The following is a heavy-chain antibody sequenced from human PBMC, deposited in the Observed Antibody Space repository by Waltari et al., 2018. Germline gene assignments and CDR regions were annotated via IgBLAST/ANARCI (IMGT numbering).Heavy chain of an antibody. D-gene: IGHD6-13*01. J-gene: IGHJ6*02. V-gene: IGHV3-33*01. CDR3: ARDPELASPAAYYHYYYGMDV. Sequence: SCAASGFTFSSYGMHWVRQAPGKGLEWVAVIWYDGSNKYYADSVKGRFTISRDNSKNTLYLQMNSLRAEDTAVYYCARDPELASPAAYYHYYYGMDVWGQGTTVTVSS. CDR2: IWYDGSNK. CDR1: GFTFSSYG.